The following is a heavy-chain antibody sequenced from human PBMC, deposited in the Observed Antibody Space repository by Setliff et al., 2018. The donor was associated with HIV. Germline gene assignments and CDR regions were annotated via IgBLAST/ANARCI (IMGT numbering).Heavy chain of an antibody. CDR1: GYSFTSYW. D-gene: IGHD2-2*01. Sequence: GESLKISCKGSGYSFTSYWISWVRQMPGKGLEWMGRIDPSDSYTNYSPSFQGHVTISADKSISTAYLQWSSLKASDTAMYYCARSPGAYQIPNAFDIWGQGTMVTVSS. CDR2: IDPSDSYT. V-gene: IGHV5-10-1*01. CDR3: ARSPGAYQIPNAFDI. J-gene: IGHJ3*02.